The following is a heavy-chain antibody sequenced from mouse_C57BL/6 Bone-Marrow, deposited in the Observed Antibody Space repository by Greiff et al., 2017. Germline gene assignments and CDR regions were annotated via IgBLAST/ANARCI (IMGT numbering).Heavy chain of an antibody. Sequence: LQESEGGLVQPGSSMKLSCTASGFTFSDYYMAWVRQVPEKGLEWVANINYDGSSTYYLDSLKSRFIISRDNAKNILYLQMSSLKSEDTATYYCAREGYGYGGGITTYYFDYWGQGTTLTVSS. CDR3: AREGYGYGGGITTYYFDY. V-gene: IGHV5-16*01. D-gene: IGHD2-2*01. CDR1: GFTFSDYY. CDR2: INYDGSST. J-gene: IGHJ2*01.